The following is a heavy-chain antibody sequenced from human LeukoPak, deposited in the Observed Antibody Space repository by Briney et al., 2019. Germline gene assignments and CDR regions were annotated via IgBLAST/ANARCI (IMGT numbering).Heavy chain of an antibody. CDR1: GGSISTYY. CDR3: ARAPYGSGRAYGMDV. D-gene: IGHD3-10*01. J-gene: IGHJ6*02. CDR2: INYSGRT. V-gene: IGHV4-59*01. Sequence: SETLSLTCTVSGGSISTYYWSWVRQPPGKGLEWIGYINYSGRTNANSSLKSRVAISVDMSKNQFSLKLSSVTAADTALYYCARAPYGSGRAYGMDVWGQGTTVTVS.